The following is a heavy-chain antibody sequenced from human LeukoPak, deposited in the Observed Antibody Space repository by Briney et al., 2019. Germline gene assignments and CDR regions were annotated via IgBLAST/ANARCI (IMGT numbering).Heavy chain of an antibody. CDR1: GYTFTSYD. V-gene: IGHV1-18*01. D-gene: IGHD6-13*01. Sequence: ASVKVSCKASGYTFTSYDINWVRQAPGQGLEWMGWISAYNGNTNYAQKLQGRVTMTTDTSTSTAYMELRSLRSDDTAVYYCARMGSSWSSPPLYYYYYMDVWGKGTTVTVSS. CDR3: ARMGSSWSSPPLYYYYYMDV. CDR2: ISAYNGNT. J-gene: IGHJ6*03.